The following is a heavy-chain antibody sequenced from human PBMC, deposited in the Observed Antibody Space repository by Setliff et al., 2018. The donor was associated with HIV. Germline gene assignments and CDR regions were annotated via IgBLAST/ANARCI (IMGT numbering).Heavy chain of an antibody. CDR3: ARDSSFVAAYNYWSGFSYFDF. CDR2: INPSGGHT. Sequence: GASVKVSCKTSGYTFSTYLIHWVRQAPGQGLEWMGTINPSGGHTSYAQKFQGRATMTRDTSTSTVYMELSSLRSEDTAVYYCARDSSFVAAYNYWSGFSYFDFWGQGTLVTVSS. J-gene: IGHJ4*02. V-gene: IGHV1-46*01. CDR1: GYTFSTYL. D-gene: IGHD3-3*01.